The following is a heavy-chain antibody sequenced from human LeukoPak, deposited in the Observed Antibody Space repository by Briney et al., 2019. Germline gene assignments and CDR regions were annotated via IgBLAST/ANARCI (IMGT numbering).Heavy chain of an antibody. D-gene: IGHD2-15*01. Sequence: SETLSLTCTVSGGSISSYYWSWIRQPPGKGLEWIGYIYYSGSTNYNPSLKSRVTISVDTSKNQFSLKLSSVTAADTAVYYCARAGYCSGGSCYGYMDVWGKGTTVTV. CDR1: GGSISSYY. CDR3: ARAGYCSGGSCYGYMDV. J-gene: IGHJ6*03. CDR2: IYYSGST. V-gene: IGHV4-59*12.